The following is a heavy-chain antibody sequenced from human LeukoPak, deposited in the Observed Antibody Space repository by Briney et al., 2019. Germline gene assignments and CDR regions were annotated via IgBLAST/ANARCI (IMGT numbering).Heavy chain of an antibody. J-gene: IGHJ1*01. V-gene: IGHV4-34*01. Sequence: PSETLSLTCAVYGGSFSDYYWSWIRQPPGKGLEWIGDINHSGSTNYNPSLKSRITISVDTSKNPFSLNLSSVTAADTAVYYCARGGWRPEYFQYWGQGTLVTVSS. CDR2: INHSGST. D-gene: IGHD6-19*01. CDR3: ARGGWRPEYFQY. CDR1: GGSFSDYY.